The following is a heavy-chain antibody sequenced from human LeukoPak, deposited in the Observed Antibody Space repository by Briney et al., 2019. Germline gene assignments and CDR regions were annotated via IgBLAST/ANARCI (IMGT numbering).Heavy chain of an antibody. CDR2: IRNKAYGETT. J-gene: IGHJ4*02. Sequence: PGGSLRLSCLASGFSFGEYAMNWARQAPGKGLEWVGFIRNKAYGETTEYAPSMKGRFTISRDDSKGIVYLQMNGLQTDDTAVYYCTKSWNYAWDYWGQGTLVTVSS. CDR1: GFSFGEYA. V-gene: IGHV3-49*04. D-gene: IGHD1-7*01. CDR3: TKSWNYAWDY.